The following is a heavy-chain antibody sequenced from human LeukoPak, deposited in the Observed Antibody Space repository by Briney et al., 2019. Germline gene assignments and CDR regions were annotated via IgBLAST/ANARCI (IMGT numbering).Heavy chain of an antibody. D-gene: IGHD2-2*01. J-gene: IGHJ6*02. CDR3: AKDSVGVGRGSYQLPHTSYYYYGMDV. Sequence: ASVKVSRKASGYTFTSYYMHWVRQAPGQGLEWMGIINPSGGSTSYAQKFQGRVTMTRDTSTSTVYMELSSLRAEDTAVYYCAKDSVGVGRGSYQLPHTSYYYYGMDVWGQGTTVTVS. CDR2: INPSGGST. CDR1: GYTFTSYY. V-gene: IGHV1-46*01.